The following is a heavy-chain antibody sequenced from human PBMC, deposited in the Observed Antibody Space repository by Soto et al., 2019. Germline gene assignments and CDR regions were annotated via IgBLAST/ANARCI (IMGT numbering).Heavy chain of an antibody. Sequence: SETLSLTCTVSGGCISSSSYYWGWIRQPPGKGLEWIGSIYYSGSTYYNPSLKSRVTISVDTSKNQFSLKLSSVTAADTAVYYCARLGSYDFWSGYLTYFDYWGQGTLVTVSS. CDR1: GGCISSSSYY. V-gene: IGHV4-39*01. CDR2: IYYSGST. D-gene: IGHD3-3*01. J-gene: IGHJ4*02. CDR3: ARLGSYDFWSGYLTYFDY.